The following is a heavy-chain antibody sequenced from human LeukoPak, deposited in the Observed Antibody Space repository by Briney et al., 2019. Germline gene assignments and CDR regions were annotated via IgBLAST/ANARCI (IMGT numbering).Heavy chain of an antibody. D-gene: IGHD3-22*01. CDR1: GFTFSSYA. J-gene: IGHJ4*02. CDR2: VSYDGYHR. CDR3: ARDLSYYDNSGYYSASDY. V-gene: IGHV3-30-3*01. Sequence: PRGSLRLSCAASGFTFSSYALHWVRQPPGKGLEWVAVVSYDGYHRYYADSVKGRFTISRDTSKDTLYLQTNSLRAEDTAVYYCARDLSYYDNSGYYSASDYWGQGTLVTVSS.